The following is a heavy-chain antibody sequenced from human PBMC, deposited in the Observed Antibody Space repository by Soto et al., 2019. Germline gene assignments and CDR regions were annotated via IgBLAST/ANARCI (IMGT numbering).Heavy chain of an antibody. Sequence: GESLKISCKGSGYSFTTYWIGWVRQMPGKGLEWMGIIYPGDSDTRYSPSFQGQVTISADKSINTAYLQWSSLKASDTAMYYCARLTIFGVVIIPFDYWGQGTLVTVSS. J-gene: IGHJ4*02. CDR1: GYSFTTYW. D-gene: IGHD3-3*01. CDR3: ARLTIFGVVIIPFDY. V-gene: IGHV5-51*01. CDR2: IYPGDSDT.